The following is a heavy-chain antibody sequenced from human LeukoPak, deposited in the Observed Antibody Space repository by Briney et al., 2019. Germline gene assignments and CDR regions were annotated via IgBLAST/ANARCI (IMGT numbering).Heavy chain of an antibody. CDR3: ARGLGSSGYYSYFDY. Sequence: ASVKVSXKASGGTFSSYAINWVRQAPGQGLEWMGGIIPIFGTANYAQKFQGRVTITTDESTSTAYMELSSLRSEDTAVYYCARGLGSSGYYSYFDYWGQGTLVTVSS. CDR1: GGTFSSYA. D-gene: IGHD3-22*01. V-gene: IGHV1-69*05. J-gene: IGHJ4*02. CDR2: IIPIFGTA.